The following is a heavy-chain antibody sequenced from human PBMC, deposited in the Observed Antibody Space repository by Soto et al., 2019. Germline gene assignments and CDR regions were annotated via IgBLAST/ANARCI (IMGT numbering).Heavy chain of an antibody. CDR3: ASELTMVREGAYYYYGMDV. Sequence: SETLSLTCTVSGGSISSGDYYWSWIRQPPGKGLEWIGYIYYSGSTYYNPSLKSRVTISVDTSKNQFSLKLSSVTAADTAVFYCASELTMVREGAYYYYGMDVWGQGTTVTVSS. J-gene: IGHJ6*02. V-gene: IGHV4-30-4*01. CDR1: GGSISSGDYY. CDR2: IYYSGST. D-gene: IGHD3-10*01.